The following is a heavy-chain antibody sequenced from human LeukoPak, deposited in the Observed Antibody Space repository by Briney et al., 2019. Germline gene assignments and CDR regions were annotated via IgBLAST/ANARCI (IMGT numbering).Heavy chain of an antibody. CDR1: GYTFTGYY. CDR3: ARDRENFWSGYYDGYYYYMDV. CDR2: INPNSGGT. Sequence: ASVKVSCKASGYTFTGYYMHWVRQAPGQGLEWMGWINPNSGGTNYAQKFQGRVNMTRDTSISTAYMELSRLRSDDTAVYYCARDRENFWSGYYDGYYYYMDVWGKGTTVTVSS. V-gene: IGHV1-2*02. J-gene: IGHJ6*03. D-gene: IGHD3-3*01.